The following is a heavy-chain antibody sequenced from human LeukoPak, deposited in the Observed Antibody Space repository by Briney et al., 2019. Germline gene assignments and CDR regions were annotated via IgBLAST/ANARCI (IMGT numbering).Heavy chain of an antibody. CDR3: ARGSWEMATTTENAFDI. CDR1: GGSISSYY. Sequence: PSETLSLTCTVSGGSISSYYWSWIRQPAGKGLEWIGRIYTSGSTNYNPSLKSRVTISVDTSKNQFSLKLSSVTAADTAVYYCARGSWEMATTTENAFDIWGQGTMVTVSS. J-gene: IGHJ3*02. CDR2: IYTSGST. D-gene: IGHD5-24*01. V-gene: IGHV4-4*07.